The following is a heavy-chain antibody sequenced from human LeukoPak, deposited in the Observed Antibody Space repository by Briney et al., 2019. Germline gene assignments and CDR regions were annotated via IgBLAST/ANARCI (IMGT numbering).Heavy chain of an antibody. CDR3: AREGGFYRPLDY. V-gene: IGHV4-4*02. CDR2: VHLNGRT. Sequence: SETLSLTCDVSGGSISATNWWTWVRQPSGGGLEWIGEVHLNGRTHYSPSLESRVTMSADMSENHISLQLTSVTAADTAVYYCAREGGFYRPLDYSGPGTLVIVSS. D-gene: IGHD2/OR15-2a*01. J-gene: IGHJ4*02. CDR1: GGSISATNW.